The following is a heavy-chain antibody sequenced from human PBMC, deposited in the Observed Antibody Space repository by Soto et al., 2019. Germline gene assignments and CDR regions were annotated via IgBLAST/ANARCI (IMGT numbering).Heavy chain of an antibody. CDR2: IYWDDDK. V-gene: IGHV2-5*02. CDR3: AHRVLRTVFGLVTTTAIYFDF. Sequence: QITLNESGPTVVRPTETLTLTCSFSGFSLTTSGVGVGWIRQSPGKAPEWLALIYWDDDKRYSASLKSRLTIHKEPSKDQVVLTVADLDPTDTATYYCAHRVLRTVFGLVTTTAIYFDFWGQGTPVAVSS. D-gene: IGHD3-3*01. CDR1: GFSLTTSGVG. J-gene: IGHJ4*02.